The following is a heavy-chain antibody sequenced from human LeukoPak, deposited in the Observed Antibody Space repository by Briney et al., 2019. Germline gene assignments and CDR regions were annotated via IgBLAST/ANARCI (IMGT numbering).Heavy chain of an antibody. CDR2: IRSKTDGGTA. J-gene: IGHJ4*02. V-gene: IGHV3-15*01. CDR3: TTATMH. CDR1: EFTFSDAW. D-gene: IGHD4/OR15-4a*01. Sequence: GGSLRLSCAASEFTFSDAWMSWVRQAPGKGLEWVGRIRSKTDGGTADYSAPVQGRLTISRDDSKNMLYLQMNTLKSDDTAIYYCTTATMHWGQGTLVTVSS.